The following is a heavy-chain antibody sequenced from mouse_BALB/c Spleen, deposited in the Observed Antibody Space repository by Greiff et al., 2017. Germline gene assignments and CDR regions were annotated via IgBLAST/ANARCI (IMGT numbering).Heavy chain of an antibody. CDR2: IDPYDSET. D-gene: IGHD4-1*01. J-gene: IGHJ2*01. V-gene: IGHV1S126*01. Sequence: QVQLKQSGPELVRPGVSVKISCKGSGYTFTSYWMNWVKQRPEQGLEWIGRIDPYDSETHYNQKFKDKAILTVDKSSSTAYMQLSSLTSEDSAVYYCARMGPDYWGQGTTLTVSS. CDR3: ARMGPDY. CDR1: GYTFTSYW.